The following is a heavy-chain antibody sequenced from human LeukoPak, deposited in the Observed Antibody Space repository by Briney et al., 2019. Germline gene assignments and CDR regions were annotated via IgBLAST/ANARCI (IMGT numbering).Heavy chain of an antibody. J-gene: IGHJ6*02. V-gene: IGHV1-2*02. CDR3: ASATMVRRAWYYYYGMDV. CDR2: INPNSGGT. CDR1: GYTFTSYY. Sequence: GASVKVSCKASGYTFTSYYMHWVRQAPGQGLEWMGWINPNSGGTNYAQKFQGRVTMTRDTSISTAYMELSRLRSDDTAVYYCASATMVRRAWYYYYGMDVWGQGTTVTVSS. D-gene: IGHD3-10*01.